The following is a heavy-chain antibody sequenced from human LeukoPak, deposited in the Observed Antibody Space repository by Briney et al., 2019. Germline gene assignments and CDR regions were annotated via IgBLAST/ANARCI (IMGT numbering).Heavy chain of an antibody. CDR1: GYTFTSYG. Sequence: GASVKVSCKASGYTFTSYGISWMLQAPGQGLEWMGWISAYNGNTNYAQKLQGRVTMTTDTSTSTAYMELRSLRSDDTAVYYCARVNYDFWSGYWGEIDPWGQGTLVTVSS. J-gene: IGHJ5*02. D-gene: IGHD3-3*01. CDR3: ARVNYDFWSGYWGEIDP. V-gene: IGHV1-18*01. CDR2: ISAYNGNT.